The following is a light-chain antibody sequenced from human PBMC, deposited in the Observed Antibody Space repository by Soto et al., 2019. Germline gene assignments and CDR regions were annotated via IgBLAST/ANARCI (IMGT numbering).Light chain of an antibody. CDR2: DNN. J-gene: IGLJ2*01. CDR1: SSNIGDNS. CDR3: ATWDSSLSAVV. V-gene: IGLV1-51*01. Sequence: QSVLTQPPSVSAAPGQKVTISCSGGSSNIGDNSVSWYQHLPGTAPKRLIYDNNRRSPGIPDRFSGSKSGTSATLGITGLQTVDEADYYCATWDSSLSAVVFGGGTKLTVL.